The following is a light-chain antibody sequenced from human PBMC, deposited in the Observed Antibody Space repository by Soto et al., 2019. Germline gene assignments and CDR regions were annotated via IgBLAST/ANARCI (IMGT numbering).Light chain of an antibody. J-gene: IGKJ1*01. CDR3: QQTYNPPRT. CDR2: AAS. V-gene: IGKV1-39*01. CDR1: ETIARY. Sequence: IQLTQSPSSLSASVGDRVTITCRASETIARYLNWYQQKPGKAPNLLIYAASTLKSGFPSRFSGTGSGTDFTLTISRLQPEDFATYYCQQTYNPPRTCGQGTKV.